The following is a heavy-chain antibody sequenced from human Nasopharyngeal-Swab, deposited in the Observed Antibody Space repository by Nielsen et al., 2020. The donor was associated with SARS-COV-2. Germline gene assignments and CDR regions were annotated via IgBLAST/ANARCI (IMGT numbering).Heavy chain of an antibody. CDR2: IVVGSGYT. D-gene: IGHD1/OR15-1a*01. Sequence: SVKVSCKASGFTFTSSAVQWVRPARGQRLEWIGWIVVGSGYTNHAQKFQERVTITRDMSTSTAYMEVSSLRSEDTAVYFCAADLQTTMAHWYFDLWGRGTLVTVSS. V-gene: IGHV1-58*01. CDR1: GFTFTSSA. J-gene: IGHJ2*01. CDR3: AADLQTTMAHWYFDL.